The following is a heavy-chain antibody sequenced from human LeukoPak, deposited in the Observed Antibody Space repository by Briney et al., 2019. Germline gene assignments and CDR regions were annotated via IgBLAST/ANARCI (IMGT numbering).Heavy chain of an antibody. J-gene: IGHJ4*02. V-gene: IGHV1-2*02. D-gene: IGHD5-18*01. Sequence: ASVKVSCKASGYTFTGSFVHWVRQAPGQGLEWMGWINPNSGGTHYAQKFQGRVAMTRDTSSSTVYMVLSRLRSDDTAVYYCARVWGAGYSYGYFDYWGQGTLVTVSS. CDR1: GYTFTGSF. CDR2: INPNSGGT. CDR3: ARVWGAGYSYGYFDY.